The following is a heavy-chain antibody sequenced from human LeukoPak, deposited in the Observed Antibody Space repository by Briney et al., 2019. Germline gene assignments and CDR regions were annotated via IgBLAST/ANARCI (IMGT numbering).Heavy chain of an antibody. V-gene: IGHV4-61*01. CDR3: ARHTAMVPGGFDP. CDR1: GGSVSSGSYY. CDR2: IYYSGRT. J-gene: IGHJ5*02. D-gene: IGHD5-18*01. Sequence: SETLSLTCTVSGGSVSSGSYYWSWIRQPPGEGLVWIVYIYYSGRTKYNPSLTSRVTISVDTSKSQFSLKLSSVTPADTAVYYCARHTAMVPGGFDPWGQGTLVTVSS.